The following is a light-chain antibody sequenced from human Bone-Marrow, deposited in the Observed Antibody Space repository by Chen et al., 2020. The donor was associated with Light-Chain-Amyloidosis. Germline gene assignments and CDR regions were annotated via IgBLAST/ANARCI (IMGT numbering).Light chain of an antibody. CDR1: SGSIASNY. V-gene: IGLV6-57*03. CDR2: EDN. CDR3: QSYESSNRWV. Sequence: NFLLTQPHSVSDSPGKTVTLSCTRSSGSIASNYVQWYQQRPGSAPTTVLYEDNQRPSGGPDRFSGCIDSSSNSASLTSTGLETEEDADYYCQSYESSNRWVFGGGTKLTVL. J-gene: IGLJ3*02.